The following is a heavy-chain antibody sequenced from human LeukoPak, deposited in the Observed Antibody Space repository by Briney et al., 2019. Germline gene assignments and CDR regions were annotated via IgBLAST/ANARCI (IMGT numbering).Heavy chain of an antibody. J-gene: IGHJ4*02. CDR1: GYTFTSYG. Sequence: ASVKVSCKASGYTFTSYGISWVRQAPGQGLEWMGWISAYNGNTNYAQKLQGRVTMTTDTSPSTAYMELTSLRSDDTAVYYCARVLNPYCSSTSCYYLTFDYWGQGTLVTVSS. V-gene: IGHV1-18*01. CDR3: ARVLNPYCSSTSCYYLTFDY. D-gene: IGHD2-2*01. CDR2: ISAYNGNT.